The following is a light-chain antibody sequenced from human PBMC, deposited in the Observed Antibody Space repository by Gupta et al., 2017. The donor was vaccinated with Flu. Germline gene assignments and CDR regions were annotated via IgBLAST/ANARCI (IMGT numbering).Light chain of an antibody. Sequence: ISCRSSQSLLHSDGYNYLDWYLQKPGQSPQLLIYLGSNRASGVPDRFSGRGSGTDFTMKISRVEAEDVGVYYCMQFLQTPRTFGQGTKVEIK. CDR2: LGS. CDR3: MQFLQTPRT. J-gene: IGKJ1*01. V-gene: IGKV2-28*01. CDR1: QSLLHSDGYNY.